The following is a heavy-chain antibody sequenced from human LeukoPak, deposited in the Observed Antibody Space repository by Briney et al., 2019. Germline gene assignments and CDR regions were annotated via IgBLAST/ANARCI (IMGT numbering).Heavy chain of an antibody. V-gene: IGHV1-18*01. Sequence: ASVKVSCKASGYTFTSYGISWVRQAPGQGLEWMGWIIAYIGKTNYAQKLQGRVTMTTDTSTSTAYMELRSLRSNDTAVYYCARDRRRYCSGGSCYWFEPWGQRTLVTVSS. CDR2: IIAYIGKT. D-gene: IGHD2-15*01. CDR1: GYTFTSYG. CDR3: ARDRRRYCSGGSCYWFEP. J-gene: IGHJ5*02.